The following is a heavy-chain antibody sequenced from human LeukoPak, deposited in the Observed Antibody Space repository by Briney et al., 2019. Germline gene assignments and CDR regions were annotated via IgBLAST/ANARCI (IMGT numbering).Heavy chain of an antibody. CDR2: IYYSGST. V-gene: IGHV4-59*08. J-gene: IGHJ3*02. Sequence: SETLSLTCTISGDSISTYYWSWIRQPPGEGLEWIAYIYYSGSTGYNPSLKSRATISVDTSKTQFSLKLSSVTAADTAVYYCSIHERVAAGHNAFDIWGQGTMGTVSS. CDR1: GDSISTYY. D-gene: IGHD2-15*01. CDR3: SIHERVAAGHNAFDI.